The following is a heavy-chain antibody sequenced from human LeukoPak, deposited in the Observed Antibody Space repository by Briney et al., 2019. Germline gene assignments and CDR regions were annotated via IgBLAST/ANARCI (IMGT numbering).Heavy chain of an antibody. CDR2: IYYSGST. V-gene: IGHV4-61*01. CDR3: ASGSSGWGDYFDY. J-gene: IGHJ4*02. Sequence: SETLSLTCNVSGASVSSGSYYWSWIRQPPGKELEWIGYIYYSGSTNYNPSLKSRVTISVDTSKNQFSLKLSSVTAADTAVYYCASGSSGWGDYFDYWGQGTLVTVSS. D-gene: IGHD6-19*01. CDR1: GASVSSGSYY.